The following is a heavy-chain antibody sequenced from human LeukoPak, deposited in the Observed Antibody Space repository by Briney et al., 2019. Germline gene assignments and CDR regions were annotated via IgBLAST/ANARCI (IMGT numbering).Heavy chain of an antibody. CDR1: GGSISSGGYY. Sequence: PSETLSLTCTVSGGSISSGGYYWSWIRQHPGKGLEWIGYIYYSGSTNYNPSLKSRVTISVDTSKNQFSLKLSSVTAADTAVYYCARASMVRGKTLDYWGQETLVTVSS. V-gene: IGHV4-31*03. CDR3: ARASMVRGKTLDY. CDR2: IYYSGST. D-gene: IGHD3-10*01. J-gene: IGHJ4*02.